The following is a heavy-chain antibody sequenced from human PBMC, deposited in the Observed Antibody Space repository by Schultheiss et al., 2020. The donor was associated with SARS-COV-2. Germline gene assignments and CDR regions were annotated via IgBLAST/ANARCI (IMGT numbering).Heavy chain of an antibody. CDR1: GGSFSGYY. CDR3: ARAPPMVRGVNRPYYYYYGMDV. Sequence: SETLSLTCTVYGGSFSGYYWSWIRQPPGKGLEWIGYIYYSGSTNYNPSLKSRVTISVDTSKNQFSLKLSSVTAADTAVYYCARAPPMVRGVNRPYYYYYGMDVWGQGTTVTVSS. D-gene: IGHD3-10*01. J-gene: IGHJ6*02. CDR2: IYYSGST. V-gene: IGHV4-59*12.